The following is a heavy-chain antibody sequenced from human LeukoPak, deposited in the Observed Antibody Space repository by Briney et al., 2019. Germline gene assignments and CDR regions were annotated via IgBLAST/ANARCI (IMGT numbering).Heavy chain of an antibody. CDR2: IRGSGGST. Sequence: GGSLRLSCAASGFTFSSYAMSWVRQAPGKGLEWVSDIRGSGGSTYNADSVKGRFTISRDNSKNTLYLQMNSLRAEDTAVYYCAKGLYYYGSGTYYNIAYWGQGTLVTVSS. CDR1: GFTFSSYA. J-gene: IGHJ4*02. V-gene: IGHV3-23*01. D-gene: IGHD3-10*01. CDR3: AKGLYYYGSGTYYNIAY.